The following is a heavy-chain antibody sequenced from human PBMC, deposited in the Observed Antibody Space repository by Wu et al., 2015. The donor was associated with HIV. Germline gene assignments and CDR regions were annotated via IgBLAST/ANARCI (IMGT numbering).Heavy chain of an antibody. CDR3: AKADQRGYDYGHWYFDF. Sequence: QVQLVQSGTEVKKPGASVKVSCKTSGYTFNVFYIHWVRQAPGQGLEWMGYINPTNGGTSYAQRFQGRVTMTRAASLTTAYMEISRLTSDDTAIYYCAKADQRGYDYGHWYFDFWGRGTLVTVSS. CDR1: GYTFNVFY. D-gene: IGHD5-18*01. V-gene: IGHV1-2*02. CDR2: INPTNGGT. J-gene: IGHJ2*01.